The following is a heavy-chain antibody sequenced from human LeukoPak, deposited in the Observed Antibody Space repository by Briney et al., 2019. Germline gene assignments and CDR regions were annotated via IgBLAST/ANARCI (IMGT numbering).Heavy chain of an antibody. J-gene: IGHJ4*02. CDR2: ISASAGTT. V-gene: IGHV3-23*01. CDR1: GFTFASFA. Sequence: GGSLRLSCAASGFTFASFAMTWVRQAPGKGLEWVSSISASAGTTYYVDSVKGRFTISRDTAKSTLYLQMNSLRADDSAVYYCAKDRPLNWGYYFDSWGQGTLVTVSS. CDR3: AKDRPLNWGYYFDS. D-gene: IGHD7-27*01.